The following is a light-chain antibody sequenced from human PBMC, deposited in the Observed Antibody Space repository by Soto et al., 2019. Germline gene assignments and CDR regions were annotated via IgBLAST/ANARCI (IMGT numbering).Light chain of an antibody. V-gene: IGLV1-44*01. CDR3: AAWDDPPRARV. CDR1: NSNIGRND. CDR2: SND. Sequence: QSVLAQPPSASGTPGQRVTISCSGSNSNIGRNDVTWYQQVPGTAPQCLIYSNDQRPSGVPDRISGSRSGTSASLAISGLQSGEAAEYYCAAWDDPPRARVFGGGTKLTVL. J-gene: IGLJ2*01.